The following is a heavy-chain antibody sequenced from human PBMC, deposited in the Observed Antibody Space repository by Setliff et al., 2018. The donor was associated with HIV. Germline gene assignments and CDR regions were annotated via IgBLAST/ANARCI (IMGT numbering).Heavy chain of an antibody. Sequence: ASVKVSCKASGYTFTGYAMHWVRQAPGQRLEWMGWINAGNGNTIYSQKFQGRVTTTRDTSASTAYMELSSLRSEDTAVYYCARGHSSGWYEGRYWGQGTLVTVSS. J-gene: IGHJ4*02. CDR3: ARGHSSGWYEGRY. D-gene: IGHD6-19*01. CDR2: INAGNGNT. CDR1: GYTFTGYA. V-gene: IGHV1-3*01.